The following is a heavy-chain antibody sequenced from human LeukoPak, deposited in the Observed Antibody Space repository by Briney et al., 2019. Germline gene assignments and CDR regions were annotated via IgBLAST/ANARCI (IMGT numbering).Heavy chain of an antibody. CDR3: ARDWSADVTYYGADV. CDR2: ITGNGVSK. CDR1: GFIFSRYA. D-gene: IGHD6-13*01. V-gene: IGHV3-64*01. J-gene: IGHJ6*02. Sequence: GGSLRLSCAASGFIFSRYAMHWVRQASGKGLEYLSAITGNGVSKYYANSVKGRFTISRDNSKNMLYLQMGSLGPDDTAVYYCARDWSADVTYYGADVWGQGTTVTVSS.